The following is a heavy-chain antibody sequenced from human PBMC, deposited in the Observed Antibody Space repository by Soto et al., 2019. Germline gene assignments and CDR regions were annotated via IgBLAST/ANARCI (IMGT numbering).Heavy chain of an antibody. Sequence: GGSLRLSCAASGFTFSSYWMSWVRQAPGKGLEWVANIKQDGSEKYYVDSVKGRFTISRDNAKNSLYLQMNSLRAEDTAVYYCARVLFGSLEGVTREPYNWFDPWGQGTLVTVSS. D-gene: IGHD7-27*01. CDR1: GFTFSSYW. V-gene: IGHV3-7*01. J-gene: IGHJ5*02. CDR2: IKQDGSEK. CDR3: ARVLFGSLEGVTREPYNWFDP.